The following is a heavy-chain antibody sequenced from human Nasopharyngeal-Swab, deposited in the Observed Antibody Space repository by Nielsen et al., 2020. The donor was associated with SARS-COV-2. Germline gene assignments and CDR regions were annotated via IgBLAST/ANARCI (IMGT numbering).Heavy chain of an antibody. CDR3: ARHIRNIAAAGTPLYYFDY. V-gene: IGHV4-39*01. CDR1: GGSISSSSYY. CDR2: IYYSGST. D-gene: IGHD6-13*01. J-gene: IGHJ4*02. Sequence: SETLSLTCTVSGGSISSSSYYWGWIRQPPGKGLEWIGSIYYSGSTYYNPSLKSRVTISVDTSKNQFSLKLSSVTAADTAVYYCARHIRNIAAAGTPLYYFDYWGQGTLVTVSS.